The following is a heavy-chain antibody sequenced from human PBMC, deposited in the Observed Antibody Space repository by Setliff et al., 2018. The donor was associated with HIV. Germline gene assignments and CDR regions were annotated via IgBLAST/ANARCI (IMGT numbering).Heavy chain of an antibody. CDR1: GGSLSGYH. CDR3: AAPRGMSTILVY. Sequence: SETLSLTCAVYGGSLSGYHWSWIRQSPGKGLEWIGEINHSGSTSYNPSLKSRVIISIDTSKKQFSLKLTSVTAADTATYYCAAPRGMSTILVYWGQGSLVTVSS. CDR2: INHSGST. V-gene: IGHV4-34*01. D-gene: IGHD3-9*01. J-gene: IGHJ4*02.